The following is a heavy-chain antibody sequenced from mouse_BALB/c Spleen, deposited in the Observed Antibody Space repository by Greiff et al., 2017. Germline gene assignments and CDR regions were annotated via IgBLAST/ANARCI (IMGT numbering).Heavy chain of an antibody. J-gene: IGHJ4*01. CDR2: ISSGGST. CDR3: ARGDPTGTGYAMDY. Sequence: EVKLQESGGGLVKPGGSLKLSCAASGFTFSSYAMSWVRQTPEKRLEWVASISSGGSTYYPDSVKGRFTISRDNARNILYLQMSSLRSEDTAMYYCARGDPTGTGYAMDYWGQGTSVTVSS. D-gene: IGHD4-1*02. CDR1: GFTFSSYA. V-gene: IGHV5-6-5*01.